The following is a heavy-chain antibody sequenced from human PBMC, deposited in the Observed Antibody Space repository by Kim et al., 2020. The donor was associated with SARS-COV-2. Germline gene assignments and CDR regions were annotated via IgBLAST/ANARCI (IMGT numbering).Heavy chain of an antibody. J-gene: IGHJ4*01. CDR1: GDSLSSGGYY. Sequence: SETLSLTCTVSGDSLSSGGYYWSWIRQHPGKGLEWIGDIFNSGRTYYNPSVESRITISVDTSKNQFSLNLRSVTAADTAVYYCARAEYSSGWYFLGYWG. V-gene: IGHV4-31*03. CDR3: ARAEYSSGWYFLGY. D-gene: IGHD6-19*01. CDR2: IFNSGRT.